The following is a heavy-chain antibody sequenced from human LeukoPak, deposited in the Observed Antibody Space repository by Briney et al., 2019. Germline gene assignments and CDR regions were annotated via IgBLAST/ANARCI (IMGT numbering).Heavy chain of an antibody. J-gene: IGHJ4*02. V-gene: IGHV4-39*07. CDR3: ARAYCTNGVCYYFDY. CDR2: IFYSGST. CDR1: GGSISTSSYY. Sequence: SETLSLTCTVSGGSISTSSYYWGWIRQPPGKGLEWIGSIFYSGSTFYNPSHKSRVTLSVDTSNNQFSLKLSSVTAADTAVYYCARAYCTNGVCYYFDYWGQGTLVTVSS. D-gene: IGHD2-8*01.